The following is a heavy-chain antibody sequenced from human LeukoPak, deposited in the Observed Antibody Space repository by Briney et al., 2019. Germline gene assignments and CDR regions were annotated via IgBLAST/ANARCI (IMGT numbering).Heavy chain of an antibody. CDR2: IKEDGSEK. Sequence: SGGSLRLSCAASRFTFSDYYMTWVRQAPGRGLEWVANIKEDGSEKNYVDSVKGRFTISRDNAKNSVYLLLNSQTPEDTAVYYCARDLRAGGTWSYGVYFDLWGRGTLVTVSS. J-gene: IGHJ2*01. D-gene: IGHD4-17*01. V-gene: IGHV3-7*01. CDR1: RFTFSDYY. CDR3: ARDLRAGGTWSYGVYFDL.